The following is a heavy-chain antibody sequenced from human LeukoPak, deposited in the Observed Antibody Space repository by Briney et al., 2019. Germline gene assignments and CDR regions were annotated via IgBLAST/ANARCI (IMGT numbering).Heavy chain of an antibody. Sequence: PGGSLRLSCAASGFTFSNYAMSWVRQAPGKGLEWVSSIGSSGGSTYDADSVKGRFTISRDNSKNTLYLQMNSLRAEDTAVYYCAKHYYDGSGYLVDYWGQGTLVTVSS. CDR1: GFTFSNYA. CDR2: IGSSGGST. V-gene: IGHV3-23*01. D-gene: IGHD3-22*01. J-gene: IGHJ4*02. CDR3: AKHYYDGSGYLVDY.